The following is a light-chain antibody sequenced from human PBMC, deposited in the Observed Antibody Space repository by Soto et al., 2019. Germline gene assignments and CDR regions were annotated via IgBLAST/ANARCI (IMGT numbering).Light chain of an antibody. CDR1: SSDIGGYNS. J-gene: IGLJ1*01. CDR2: XXX. Sequence: QSALTQPASVSGSPGQSITISCTGTSSDIGGYNSVSWYQHRPGKSXKLVXYXXXXRPSGVSSRFSGSKSGNTASLTISGLQAEDEADYYCSSYTRSSTSYVFGTGTKVTVL. CDR3: SSYTRSSTSYV. V-gene: IGLV2-14*01.